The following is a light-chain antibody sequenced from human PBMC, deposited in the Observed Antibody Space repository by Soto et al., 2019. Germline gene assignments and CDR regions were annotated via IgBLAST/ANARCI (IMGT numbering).Light chain of an antibody. V-gene: IGKV3-20*01. CDR2: GAS. Sequence: EIVLTQSPGTLSLSPGERATLSCRASQSVSSNFLAWYQQKPGQAPRLLIYGASSRATGIPDRFSGSGSETDFTRTISRLEPEDFAVYYCQQYDSLPRTFGQGTKVEIK. CDR3: QQYDSLPRT. CDR1: QSVSSNF. J-gene: IGKJ1*01.